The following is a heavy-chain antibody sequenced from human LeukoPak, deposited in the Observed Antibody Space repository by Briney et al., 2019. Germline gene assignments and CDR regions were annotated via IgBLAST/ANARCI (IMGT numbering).Heavy chain of an antibody. CDR3: ARVIKQRFLEWLYLDY. J-gene: IGHJ4*02. Sequence: PSETLSLTCTVSGGSISSSSYYWGWIRQPPGKGLEWIGSIYYSGSTYYNPSLKSRVTISVDTSKNQFSLKLSSVTAADTAVYYCARVIKQRFLEWLYLDYWGQGTLVTVSS. CDR2: IYYSGST. V-gene: IGHV4-39*07. D-gene: IGHD3-3*01. CDR1: GGSISSSSYY.